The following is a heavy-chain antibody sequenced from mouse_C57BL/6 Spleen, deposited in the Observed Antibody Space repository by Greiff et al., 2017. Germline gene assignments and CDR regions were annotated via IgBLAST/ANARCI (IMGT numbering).Heavy chain of an antibody. V-gene: IGHV1-47*01. Sequence: QVQLKESGAELVKPGASVKMSCKASGYTFTTYPIEWMKQNHGKSLEWIGNFHPYNDDTKYNEKFKGKATLTVEKSSSTVYLELSRLTSDDSAVYYCARKVYYGNLAWFGYWGQGTLVTVSA. CDR1: GYTFTTYP. D-gene: IGHD2-1*01. J-gene: IGHJ3*01. CDR2: FHPYNDDT. CDR3: ARKVYYGNLAWFGY.